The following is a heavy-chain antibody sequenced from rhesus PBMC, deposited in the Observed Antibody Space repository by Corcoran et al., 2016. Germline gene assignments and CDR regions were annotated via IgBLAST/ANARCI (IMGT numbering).Heavy chain of an antibody. V-gene: IGHV3S22*01. Sequence: EVQLVESGGGLVQPGGSLRLSCAASGFTFSDSYMIWVRQAPGKGREWVGFIRNKSQGGTTEYAASVKGRFTISRDDAKSIASLQMNSLKTEDTAVYYCARDLGQDYWGQGVLVTVSS. CDR1: GFTFSDSY. J-gene: IGHJ4*01. CDR2: IRNKSQGGTT. CDR3: ARDLGQDY. D-gene: IGHD3-3*01.